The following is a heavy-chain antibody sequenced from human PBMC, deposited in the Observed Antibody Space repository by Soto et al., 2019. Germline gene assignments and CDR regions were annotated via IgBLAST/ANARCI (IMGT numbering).Heavy chain of an antibody. CDR2: IGGSGGGT. CDR1: GFTFSRSG. D-gene: IGHD2-15*01. Sequence: EVQLLESGGGLVQPGGSLRLSCAASGFTFSRSGMNWVRQAPGMGLEWVSGIGGSGGGTYYADFVKGRFSIFRDGSKDRIYFQMNSLRVEDTAVYYYARTGYCSGGSCNYIYYWGHGTLVTVAS. CDR3: ARTGYCSGGSCNYIYY. V-gene: IGHV3-23*01. J-gene: IGHJ4*01.